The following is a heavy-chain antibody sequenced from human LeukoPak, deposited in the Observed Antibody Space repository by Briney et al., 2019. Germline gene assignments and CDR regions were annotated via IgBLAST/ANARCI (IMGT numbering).Heavy chain of an antibody. CDR2: IWYDGSNK. CDR3: ARGTAERSIDY. V-gene: IGHV3-33*01. J-gene: IGHJ4*02. CDR1: GFTFSSYG. D-gene: IGHD5-24*01. Sequence: GGSLRLSCAASGFTFSSYGMHWVRQAPGKGLEWVAVIWYDGSNKYYADSVKGRFTISRDNSKNTQYLQMNSLRAEDTAVYYCARGTAERSIDYWSQGTLVTVSS.